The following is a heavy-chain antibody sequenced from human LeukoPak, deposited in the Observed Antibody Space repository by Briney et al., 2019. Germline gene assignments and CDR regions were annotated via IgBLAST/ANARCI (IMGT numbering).Heavy chain of an antibody. CDR1: GFTFSSFG. J-gene: IGHJ4*02. CDR2: IRYDGNNK. CDR3: AKDFVAVTGTGPGYDY. D-gene: IGHD6-19*01. Sequence: PGGSLRLSCAASGFTFSSFGMHWVRQAPGKGLEWVAFIRYDGNNKYYADSVKGRFTISRDNSKNTLYLQMNSLRAEDSAVYYCAKDFVAVTGTGPGYDYWGQGTLVTVSS. V-gene: IGHV3-30*02.